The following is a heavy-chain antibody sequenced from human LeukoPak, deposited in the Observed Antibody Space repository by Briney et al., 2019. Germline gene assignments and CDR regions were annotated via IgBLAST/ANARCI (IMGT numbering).Heavy chain of an antibody. D-gene: IGHD2-2*01. CDR3: ARTGAYQLLSHGYYYYMDV. V-gene: IGHV1-2*04. CDR1: GYTFTGYY. J-gene: IGHJ6*03. CDR2: INPNSGGT. Sequence: GASVKVSCKASGYTFTGYYMHWVRQAPGQGLEWMGWINPNSGGTNYAQKFQGWVTMTTDTSTSTAYMELRSLRSDDTAVYYCARTGAYQLLSHGYYYYMDVWGKGTTVTVSS.